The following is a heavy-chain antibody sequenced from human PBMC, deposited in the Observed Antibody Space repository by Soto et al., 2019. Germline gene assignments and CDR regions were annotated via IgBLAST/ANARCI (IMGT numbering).Heavy chain of an antibody. V-gene: IGHV3-33*06. Sequence: QVQMVASGGGVVQPGRSLRLSCETSGFMFDNFGLHWVRQAPGKGLEWVATIYYRGENKYYADSVKGRFTISRDNSKNTLFLEMNSLRAEDTAVYYCAKWREGAGHAIDYWGQGTLVTVSS. CDR2: IYYRGENK. CDR1: GFMFDNFG. CDR3: AKWREGAGHAIDY. D-gene: IGHD1-26*01. J-gene: IGHJ4*02.